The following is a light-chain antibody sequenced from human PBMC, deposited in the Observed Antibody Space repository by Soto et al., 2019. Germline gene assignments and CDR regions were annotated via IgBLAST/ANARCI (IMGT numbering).Light chain of an antibody. CDR2: AAS. CDR1: QSISSW. Sequence: DIQMTQSPSSLSASVGDRVTTTCRASQSISSWLAWYQQKPGKAPKLLIYAASTLQSGVPSRFSGSGSGTEFTLTISSLQADDFAPYYCQQYNSLWTFGQGTKVDIK. J-gene: IGKJ1*01. V-gene: IGKV1-5*01. CDR3: QQYNSLWT.